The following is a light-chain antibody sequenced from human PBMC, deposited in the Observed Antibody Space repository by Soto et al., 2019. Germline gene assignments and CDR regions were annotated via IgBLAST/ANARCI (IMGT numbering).Light chain of an antibody. CDR3: QPYCSSPPWT. Sequence: EIVLTQSPGTLSVSPGERATLSCRASQSVSSSYLAWYQQKPGQAPRLLIYGASSSATGIPDRFSGSGYGTDLTLSISRLEPEDVGVYYCQPYCSSPPWTFGQGTKVEIK. V-gene: IGKV3-20*01. CDR1: QSVSSSY. J-gene: IGKJ1*01. CDR2: GAS.